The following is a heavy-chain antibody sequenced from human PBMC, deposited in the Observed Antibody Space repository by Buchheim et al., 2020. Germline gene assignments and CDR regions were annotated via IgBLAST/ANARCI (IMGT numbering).Heavy chain of an antibody. J-gene: IGHJ4*02. Sequence: EVQLVESGGGLVQPGGSLRLSCAASGFTFSSYSMNWVRQAPGKGLEWVSYISSSSSTIYYADSVKGRFTISRDNAKNSLYLQMNSLRDEDTAVYYCARDRVQSYTAAISYYFDYWGQGTL. CDR2: ISSSSSTI. CDR3: ARDRVQSYTAAISYYFDY. CDR1: GFTFSSYS. V-gene: IGHV3-48*02. D-gene: IGHD2-2*01.